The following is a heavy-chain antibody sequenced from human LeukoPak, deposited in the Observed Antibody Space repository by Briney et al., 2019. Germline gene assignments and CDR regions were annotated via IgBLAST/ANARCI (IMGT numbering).Heavy chain of an antibody. CDR1: GDYISGYY. CDR2: IHLSGST. V-gene: IGHV4-59*08. Sequence: PSETLSLTCVVSGDYISGYYWSWIRQPPGKGLEWIGYIHLSGSTKYNPSHRGRVDISVDTSTNQFSLRLTSVTAADTALYFCARHIYGDSVAFDIWGQGTLVTVSS. D-gene: IGHD4-17*01. CDR3: ARHIYGDSVAFDI. J-gene: IGHJ3*02.